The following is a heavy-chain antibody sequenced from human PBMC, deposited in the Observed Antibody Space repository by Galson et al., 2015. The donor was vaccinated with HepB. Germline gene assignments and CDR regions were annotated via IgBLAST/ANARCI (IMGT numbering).Heavy chain of an antibody. CDR2: ISSNGGST. Sequence: SLRLSCAASGFTFKNYALRWVRQAPGKGLEYVSTISSNGGSTYYANSVKGRFTISRDNSKNTLYLQMGSLRAEDMAVYYCARTYYDSTGFSKNWYFDLWGRGTLVTVSS. J-gene: IGHJ2*01. CDR1: GFTFKNYA. D-gene: IGHD3-22*01. V-gene: IGHV3-64*01. CDR3: ARTYYDSTGFSKNWYFDL.